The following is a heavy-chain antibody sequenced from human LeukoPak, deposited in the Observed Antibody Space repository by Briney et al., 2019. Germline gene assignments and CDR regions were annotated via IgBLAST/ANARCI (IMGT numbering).Heavy chain of an antibody. V-gene: IGHV3-21*01. J-gene: IGHJ4*02. CDR1: GFTFSNYT. CDR2: ISSSSTYI. CDR3: ARSMVRGVYFDY. D-gene: IGHD3-10*01. Sequence: GGSLRLSCAASGFTFSNYTMNWVRQAPGKGLEWVSYISSSSTYIYYADSVKGRFTISRDNAKNSLYLQMNSLRAEDTAVYYCARSMVRGVYFDYWGQGTLVTVSS.